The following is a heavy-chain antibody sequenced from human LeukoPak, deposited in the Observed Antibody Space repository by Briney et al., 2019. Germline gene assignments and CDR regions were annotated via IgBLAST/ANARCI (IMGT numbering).Heavy chain of an antibody. CDR1: GFTFSSYA. CDR2: ISGSGGST. CDR3: AKHCYENSGYIDH. J-gene: IGHJ5*02. D-gene: IGHD3-22*01. Sequence: GGSLRLSCAASGFTFSSYAMCWVRQAPGKGLEWVSAISGSGGSTYYSDSVKGRFTISRDNSKNTLYLQMNSLRAEDTAVYYCAKHCYENSGYIDHWGQGALVTVSS. V-gene: IGHV3-23*01.